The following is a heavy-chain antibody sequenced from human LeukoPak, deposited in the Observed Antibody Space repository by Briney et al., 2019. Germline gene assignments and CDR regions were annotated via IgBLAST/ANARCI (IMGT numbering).Heavy chain of an antibody. Sequence: PSETLSLTCTVSGGSINTFHWSWIRQPAGKGLEWIGRIYTSGSTNYNPSLKSRFTMSVDTSKNQFSLKLSSVTAADTAVYYCARVEVGATNWFDPWGQGTLVTVSS. D-gene: IGHD1-26*01. CDR3: ARVEVGATNWFDP. CDR2: IYTSGST. CDR1: GGSINTFH. J-gene: IGHJ5*02. V-gene: IGHV4-4*07.